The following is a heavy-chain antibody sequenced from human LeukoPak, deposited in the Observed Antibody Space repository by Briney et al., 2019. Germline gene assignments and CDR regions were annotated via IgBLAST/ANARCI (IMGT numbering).Heavy chain of an antibody. V-gene: IGHV3-23*01. D-gene: IGHD3-10*01. Sequence: PGGSLRLSCAASGFTFSSYAMSWVRQAPGKGLEWVSAISGSGGSTYYADSVKGRFTISRDNSKNTLYLQMNSLRAEDTAVYYCARDYGSGSFPYYYYGMDVWGQGTTVTVSS. CDR2: ISGSGGST. J-gene: IGHJ6*02. CDR1: GFTFSSYA. CDR3: ARDYGSGSFPYYYYGMDV.